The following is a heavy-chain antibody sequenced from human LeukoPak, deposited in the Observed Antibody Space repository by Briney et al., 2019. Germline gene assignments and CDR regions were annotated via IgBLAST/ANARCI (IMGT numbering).Heavy chain of an antibody. D-gene: IGHD6-13*01. V-gene: IGHV3-23*01. CDR1: GFTFSTSA. J-gene: IGHJ4*02. Sequence: PGGSLRLSCAASGFTFSTSAMTWVRQTAGKGLEWVSLISGSGATIYYADSVKGRFTISRENSKNTMYLQLNSLRVEDTAVYYCAKVGPSIGRAGPLDYWGQGTLVTVSS. CDR2: ISGSGATI. CDR3: AKVGPSIGRAGPLDY.